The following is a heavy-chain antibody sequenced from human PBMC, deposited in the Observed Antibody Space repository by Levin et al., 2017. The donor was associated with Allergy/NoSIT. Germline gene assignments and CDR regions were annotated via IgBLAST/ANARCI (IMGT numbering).Heavy chain of an antibody. J-gene: IGHJ2*01. D-gene: IGHD6-6*01. CDR1: GFTFSSYW. V-gene: IGHV3-74*01. CDR2: INSDGSST. Sequence: HPSETLSLTCAASGFTFSSYWMHWVRQAPGKGLVWVSRINSDGSSTTYADSVKGRFTISRDNAKNTLFLQMNSLRVEDTAVYYCAREYSSSRYFDLWGRGTLVTVSS. CDR3: AREYSSSRYFDL.